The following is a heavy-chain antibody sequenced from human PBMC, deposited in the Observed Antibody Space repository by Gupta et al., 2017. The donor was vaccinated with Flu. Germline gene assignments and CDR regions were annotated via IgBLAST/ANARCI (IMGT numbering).Heavy chain of an antibody. D-gene: IGHD4-11*01. Sequence: QVQLQQWGAGLLQPSETLSLTCAVYNASLSGSYWSWIRQPPGKGPEWIGEIDHSGGTNYNPSLKSRVTMSVDTSKNQFSLNLYSVTAADTAIYYCTRLGSFTVGYNWFDPWGQGTLVTVSS. CDR2: IDHSGGT. CDR3: TRLGSFTVGYNWFDP. CDR1: NASLSGSY. J-gene: IGHJ5*02. V-gene: IGHV4-34*01.